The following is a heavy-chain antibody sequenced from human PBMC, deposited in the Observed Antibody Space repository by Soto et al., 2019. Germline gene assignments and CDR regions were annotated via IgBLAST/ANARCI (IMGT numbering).Heavy chain of an antibody. Sequence: ASVKVSCKASGYTFTGYYMHWVRQAPGQGLEWMGWINPNSGGTNYAQKFQGRVTMTRDTSISTAYMELSRLRSDDTAVYYCARGYPYYDSSGYYGGGLCAFDIWGQGTMVTVSS. CDR1: GYTFTGYY. CDR2: INPNSGGT. D-gene: IGHD3-22*01. J-gene: IGHJ3*02. CDR3: ARGYPYYDSSGYYGGGLCAFDI. V-gene: IGHV1-2*02.